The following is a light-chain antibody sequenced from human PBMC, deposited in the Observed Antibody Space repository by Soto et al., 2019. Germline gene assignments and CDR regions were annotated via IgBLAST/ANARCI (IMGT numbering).Light chain of an antibody. V-gene: IGKV4-1*01. CDR2: WAS. J-gene: IGKJ2*03. CDR1: QSVLYSSNNKNY. Sequence: DFVMTQSPDSLAVSLGERATINCKSSQSVLYSSNNKNYLAWYQQKPGQPPKLLIYWASTRESGVPDRFSGSGSGTDFTLTSSSLQAEDVAVYYCQQYRLAPYSVGQGTKLDIK. CDR3: QQYRLAPYS.